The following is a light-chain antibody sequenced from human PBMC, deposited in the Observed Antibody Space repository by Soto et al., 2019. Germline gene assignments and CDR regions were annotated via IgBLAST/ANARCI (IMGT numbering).Light chain of an antibody. V-gene: IGKV1-5*03. J-gene: IGKJ1*01. CDR1: QNINDR. CDR3: QQCYTYPLT. CDR2: KAS. Sequence: DIQMTQSPSTLSASVGDRVTITCRASQNINDRLAWYQQTPGKAPKLLIFKASTSQTGVPSTFSGSGSGTEFTLTISSLQPGDFGTYYCQQCYTYPLTFGQGTKVEV.